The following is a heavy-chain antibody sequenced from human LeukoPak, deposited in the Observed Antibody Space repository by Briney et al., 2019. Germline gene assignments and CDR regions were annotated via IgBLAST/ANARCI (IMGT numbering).Heavy chain of an antibody. V-gene: IGHV3-53*01. D-gene: IGHD6-13*01. CDR3: ARSSRVDRSSSWSYYFDY. CDR2: IYSGDNT. Sequence: PGGSLRLSCAASGFTFSSYWMSWVRQAPGKGLEWVSIIYSGDNTYYADSVKGRFTLSRDNSKKTFYLQMNSLRAEDTAVYYCARSSRVDRSSSWSYYFDYWGQGTLVTVSS. J-gene: IGHJ4*02. CDR1: GFTFSSYW.